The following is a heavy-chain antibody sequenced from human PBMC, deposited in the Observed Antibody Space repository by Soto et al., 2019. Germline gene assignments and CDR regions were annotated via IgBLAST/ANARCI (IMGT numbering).Heavy chain of an antibody. D-gene: IGHD4-17*01. CDR2: IYNSGTT. V-gene: IGHV4-39*02. Sequence: SETLSLTCNVSGASIRSTDHYWGWIRQPPGNGLEWIGNIYNSGTTYYNPSLKSRVTISVDTSKNHFSLNLNSVPAADTAVYYCARGDYGGNFYRFDPWGQGSLVSVSS. J-gene: IGHJ5*02. CDR1: GASIRSTDHY. CDR3: ARGDYGGNFYRFDP.